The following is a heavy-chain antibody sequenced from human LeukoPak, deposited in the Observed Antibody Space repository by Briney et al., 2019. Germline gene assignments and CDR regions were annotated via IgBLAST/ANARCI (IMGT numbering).Heavy chain of an antibody. Sequence: PSETLSLTCTVSGGSISSYYWSWIRQPPGKGPEWIGYIYYSGSTNYNPSLKSRVTISVDTSKNQFSLKLSSVTAADTAVYYCARGGGLRDDYVWGSYRFDYWGQGTLVTVSS. J-gene: IGHJ4*02. CDR2: IYYSGST. CDR1: GGSISSYY. D-gene: IGHD3-16*02. CDR3: ARGGGLRDDYVWGSYRFDY. V-gene: IGHV4-59*01.